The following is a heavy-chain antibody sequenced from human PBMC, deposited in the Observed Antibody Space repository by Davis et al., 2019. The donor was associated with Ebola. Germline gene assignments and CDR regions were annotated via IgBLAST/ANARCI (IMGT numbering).Heavy chain of an antibody. D-gene: IGHD1-7*01. CDR2: ISYDGSNK. CDR3: AKLELHGY. V-gene: IGHV3-30*18. Sequence: PGGSLRLSCAASGFTFSSYGMHWVRQAPGKGLEWVAVISYDGSNKYYADSVKGRFTISRDNSKNTLYLQMNSLRAEDTAVYYCAKLELHGYWGQGTLVTVSS. J-gene: IGHJ4*02. CDR1: GFTFSSYG.